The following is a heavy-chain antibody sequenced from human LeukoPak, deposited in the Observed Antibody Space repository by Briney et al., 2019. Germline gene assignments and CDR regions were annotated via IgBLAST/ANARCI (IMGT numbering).Heavy chain of an antibody. CDR3: AIPYYGDYFDY. CDR1: GYSSTNKW. V-gene: IGHV5-51*01. D-gene: IGHD4-17*01. J-gene: IGHJ4*02. Sequence: GESLKISCKASGYSSTNKWIAWVRQMPGKGLEWMGIIYPGDSDTRYRPSFQGQVTISADKYISTAYLQWSSLKASDTAMYYCAIPYYGDYFDYWGQGTLVTVSS. CDR2: IYPGDSDT.